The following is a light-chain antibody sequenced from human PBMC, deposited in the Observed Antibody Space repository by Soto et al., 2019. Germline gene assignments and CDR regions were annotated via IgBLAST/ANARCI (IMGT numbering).Light chain of an antibody. J-gene: IGLJ1*01. CDR1: SSDIGAYDY. V-gene: IGLV2-14*03. Sequence: QSALTQPASVSGSPGQAITISCTGTSSDIGAYDYVSWYQQHPRGVPKLLIYDVSSRPSGVSSRFSGSKSGNTASLTISGLQADDESDYYCSSFADSSARDYVFGGGTKVTVL. CDR3: SSFADSSARDYV. CDR2: DVS.